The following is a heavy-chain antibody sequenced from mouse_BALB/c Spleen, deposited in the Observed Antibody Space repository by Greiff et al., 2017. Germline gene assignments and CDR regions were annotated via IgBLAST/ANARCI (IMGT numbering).Heavy chain of an antibody. D-gene: IGHD1-1*01. CDR3: TRVPYYGSSYAYYFDY. Sequence: EVQRVESGGGLVQPGGSMKLSCVASGFTFSNYWMNWVRQSPEKGLEWVAEIRLKSNNYATHYAESVKGRFTISRDDSKSSVYLQMNNLRAEDTGIYYCTRVPYYGSSYAYYFDYWGQGTTLTVSS. J-gene: IGHJ2*01. CDR2: IRLKSNNYAT. V-gene: IGHV6-6*02. CDR1: GFTFSNYW.